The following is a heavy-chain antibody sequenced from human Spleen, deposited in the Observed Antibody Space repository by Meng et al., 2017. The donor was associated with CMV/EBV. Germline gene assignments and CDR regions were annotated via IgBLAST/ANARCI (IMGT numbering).Heavy chain of an antibody. CDR2: INSDVSST. J-gene: IGHJ4*02. Sequence: GGSLRLSCAASGFAFSSYWMHWVRQAPGKGLVWISRINSDVSSTSYADSVKGRFTISRDNAKNTLSLQMNSLRAEDTAVYYCARVSTIRFDYWGQGTLVTVSS. CDR3: ARVSTIRFDY. D-gene: IGHD5/OR15-5a*01. CDR1: GFAFSSYW. V-gene: IGHV3-74*01.